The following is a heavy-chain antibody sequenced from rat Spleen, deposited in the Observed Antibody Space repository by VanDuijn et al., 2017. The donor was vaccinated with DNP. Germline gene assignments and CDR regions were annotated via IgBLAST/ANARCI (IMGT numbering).Heavy chain of an antibody. J-gene: IGHJ1*01. CDR3: ARRRLPYWYFDF. CDR1: GYIFTSFY. CDR2: VHTGGGGT. D-gene: IGHD1-4*01. V-gene: IGHV1-43*01. Sequence: QVQLQQSGAELAKPGSSVMISCKASGYIFTSFYIGWIKQTTGQGLDFIGYVHTGGGGTNYNEKFKGKATLTVDTSSNTAFMQLSSLTPDDSAVYYCARRRLPYWYFDFWGPGTMVTVSS.